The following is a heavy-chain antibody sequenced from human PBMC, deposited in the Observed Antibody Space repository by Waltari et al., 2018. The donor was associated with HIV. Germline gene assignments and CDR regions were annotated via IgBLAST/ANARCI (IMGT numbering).Heavy chain of an antibody. J-gene: IGHJ3*02. CDR1: GGSISSYY. Sequence: QVQLQESGPGLVKPSETLSLTCTVSGGSISSYYWSWIRQPVGKGLEWIGRIYTSGSTHYNPSRKRRVTMSVDTSKNQFSLKLSSVTAADTAVYYCARIAARGVADAFDIWGQGTMVTVSS. V-gene: IGHV4-4*07. CDR3: ARIAARGVADAFDI. CDR2: IYTSGST. D-gene: IGHD6-6*01.